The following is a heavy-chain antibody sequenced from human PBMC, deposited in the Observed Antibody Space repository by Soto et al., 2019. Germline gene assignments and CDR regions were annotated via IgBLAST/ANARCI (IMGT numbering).Heavy chain of an antibody. CDR1: GYGFTSYW. D-gene: IGHD3-10*01. J-gene: IGHJ4*02. CDR3: AGANLVRGVITSLPY. V-gene: IGHV5-51*01. CDR2: IYPGDSDT. Sequence: GAALTISWEGSGYGFTSYWIGWVRQLPEKRLEWMGIIYPGDSDTRYSPSFQGQVTISADKSISTAYLQWSRLKASDTVMYYCAGANLVRGVITSLPYWGQGTLVTVS.